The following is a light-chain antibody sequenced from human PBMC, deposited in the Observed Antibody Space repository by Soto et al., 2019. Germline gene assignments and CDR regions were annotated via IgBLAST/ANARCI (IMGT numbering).Light chain of an antibody. CDR2: GAS. Sequence: EIVLTQSPGTLSLSPGERATLSCRASQSVSNNYLAWYQQKPGQAPRLLIYGASNTATGIPARFSGSGSGTDFTLTISSLEPEDFAVYYCQQRSNWTLTFGGGTKVDIK. CDR1: QSVSNNY. J-gene: IGKJ4*01. V-gene: IGKV3-11*01. CDR3: QQRSNWTLT.